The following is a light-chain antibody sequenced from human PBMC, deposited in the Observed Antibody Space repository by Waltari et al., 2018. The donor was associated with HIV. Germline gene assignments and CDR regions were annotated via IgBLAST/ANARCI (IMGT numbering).Light chain of an antibody. CDR2: LAS. Sequence: DIRMTQSPSTLSASIGYRVTITCRASQNIGNYLAWYQQKPGQAPKLLISLASSLERGVPIRFSGSGSGSEFTLTISSLQNEDFATYYCQQFDTYYTFGPGTRLE. J-gene: IGKJ2*01. CDR3: QQFDTYYT. CDR1: QNIGNY. V-gene: IGKV1-5*03.